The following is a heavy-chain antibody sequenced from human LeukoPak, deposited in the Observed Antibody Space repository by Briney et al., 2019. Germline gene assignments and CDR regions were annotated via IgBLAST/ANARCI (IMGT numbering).Heavy chain of an antibody. D-gene: IGHD4-11*01. J-gene: IGHJ5*02. CDR1: GFTFNTYA. CDR2: ISASGVTT. Sequence: GGSLRLSCGTSGFTFNTYAMSWVRQAPGKGLEWVSGISASGVTTHYADSVKGRFTISRDNSKNTLYLQMNSLRVEDTAIYYCAKDPRGNYVAWLDPWGQGTLVTVSS. V-gene: IGHV3-23*01. CDR3: AKDPRGNYVAWLDP.